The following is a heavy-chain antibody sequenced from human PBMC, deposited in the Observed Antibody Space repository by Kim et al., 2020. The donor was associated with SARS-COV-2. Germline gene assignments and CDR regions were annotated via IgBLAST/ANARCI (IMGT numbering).Heavy chain of an antibody. V-gene: IGHV3-74*01. CDR3: ARGTTDAPGLDY. CDR1: GFTFSSYS. J-gene: IGHJ4*02. CDR2: VTSATSSE. D-gene: IGHD1-1*01. Sequence: GGSLRLSCAASGFTFSSYSMHWVRQAPGKGLVWVSRVTSATSSESYADSVRGRFSISRDNAKHTMYLQMHSLRAEDTAVYYCARGTTDAPGLDYWGQGT.